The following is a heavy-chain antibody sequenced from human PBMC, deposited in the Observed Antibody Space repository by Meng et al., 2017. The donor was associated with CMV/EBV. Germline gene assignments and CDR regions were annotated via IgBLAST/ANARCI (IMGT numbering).Heavy chain of an antibody. V-gene: IGHV1-69*05. CDR3: ARVGYSSSPQWLTSNDQYYFDY. Sequence: SVKVSCKASGGTFSSYAISWVRQAPGQGLEWMGGIIPIFGTANYAQKFQGRVTITTDESTSTAYMELSSLRSEDTAVYYCARVGYSSSPQWLTSNDQYYFDYWGQGTLVTVS. CDR1: GGTFSSYA. D-gene: IGHD6-13*01. J-gene: IGHJ4*02. CDR2: IIPIFGTA.